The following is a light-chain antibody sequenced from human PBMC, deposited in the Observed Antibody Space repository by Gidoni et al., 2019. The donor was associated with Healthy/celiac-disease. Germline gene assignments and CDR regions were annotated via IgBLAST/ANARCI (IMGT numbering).Light chain of an antibody. V-gene: IGKV3-11*01. CDR2: VAS. CDR1: QSVSSY. J-gene: IGKJ4*01. Sequence: EIVLTQSPATLSLSPGERATLSCRASQSVSSYLAWYQQKPGQAPRLLIYVASNRATGIPARFSGSGSGTDFTLTISSLEPEDFAVYYCQQRSNWPPEALTFGGGTKVEIK. CDR3: QQRSNWPPEALT.